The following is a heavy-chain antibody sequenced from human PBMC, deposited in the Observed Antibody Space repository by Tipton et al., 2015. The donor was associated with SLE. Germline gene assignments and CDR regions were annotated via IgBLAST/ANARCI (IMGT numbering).Heavy chain of an antibody. J-gene: IGHJ4*02. CDR1: GYTFTSYA. Sequence: QSGPEVKKPGASVKVSCKASGYTFTSYAMHWVRQDPGQRLEWMGWINAGNGNTKYSQKFQGRVTITRDTSASTAYMELSSLRSADTAVYYCARDSMDSGSYDYWGQGTLVTVSS. CDR3: ARDSMDSGSYDY. V-gene: IGHV1-3*01. D-gene: IGHD1-26*01. CDR2: INAGNGNT.